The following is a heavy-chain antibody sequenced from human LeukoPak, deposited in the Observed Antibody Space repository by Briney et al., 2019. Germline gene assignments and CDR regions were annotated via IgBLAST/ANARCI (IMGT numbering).Heavy chain of an antibody. CDR1: GFIFSGYG. CDR3: AKESDVAAAGIDY. J-gene: IGHJ4*02. CDR2: TRYEGSNK. D-gene: IGHD6-13*01. V-gene: IGHV3-30*02. Sequence: GGSLRLSCAASGFIFSGYGMHWVRQAPGKGLQWVTFTRYEGSNKYYADSVKGRFTISRDNSKNTLYLQMNSLRVEDTAVYYCAKESDVAAAGIDYWGQGTLVTVSS.